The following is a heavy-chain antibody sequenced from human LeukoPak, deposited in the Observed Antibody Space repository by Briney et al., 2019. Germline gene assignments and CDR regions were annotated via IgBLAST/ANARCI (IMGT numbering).Heavy chain of an antibody. V-gene: IGHV3-9*01. Sequence: PGGSLRLSCAASGFTFDDYAMHWVRQAPGKGLEWVSGISWNSGSIGYADSVKGRFTISRDNAKNTLYLQMNSLRAEDTAVYYCAKDSVTMIVAVINFDYWGQGTLVTVSS. CDR1: GFTFDDYA. D-gene: IGHD3-22*01. J-gene: IGHJ4*02. CDR2: ISWNSGSI. CDR3: AKDSVTMIVAVINFDY.